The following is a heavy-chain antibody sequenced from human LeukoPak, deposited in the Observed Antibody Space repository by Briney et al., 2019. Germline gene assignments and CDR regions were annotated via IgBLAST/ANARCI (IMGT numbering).Heavy chain of an antibody. D-gene: IGHD2-15*01. Sequence: GGSLRLSCAASGFTFSSYSMNWVRQAPGKGLEWVSSISSSSSYIYYADSVKGRFTISRDNAKNSLYLQMNSLRAEDTAVYYCARDLEGSYYYYGTDVWGQGTTVTVSS. J-gene: IGHJ6*02. CDR3: ARDLEGSYYYYGTDV. CDR1: GFTFSSYS. V-gene: IGHV3-21*01. CDR2: ISSSSSYI.